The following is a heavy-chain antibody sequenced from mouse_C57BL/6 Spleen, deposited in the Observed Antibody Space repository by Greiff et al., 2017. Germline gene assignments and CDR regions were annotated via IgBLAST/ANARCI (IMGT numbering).Heavy chain of an antibody. J-gene: IGHJ4*01. CDR2: IDPSDSYT. V-gene: IGHV1-69*01. Sequence: VQLQQPGAELVMPGASVKLSCKASGYTFTSYWMHWVKQRPGQGLEWIGEIDPSDSYTNYNQKFKGKSTLTVDKSSSTAYMQLSSLTSEDSAVYYCARSNDLYAMDYWGQGTSVTVSS. CDR1: GYTFTSYW. D-gene: IGHD2-3*01. CDR3: ARSNDLYAMDY.